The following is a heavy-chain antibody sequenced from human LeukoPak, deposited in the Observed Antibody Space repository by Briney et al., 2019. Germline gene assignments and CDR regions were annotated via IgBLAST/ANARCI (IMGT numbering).Heavy chain of an antibody. CDR2: INHSGST. Sequence: SETLSLTCAVYGGSFSGYYWTWIRQPPGKGLEWIGEINHSGSTNYNPSLKSRVTISVDTSKDQFSLKLSSVTAADTAVYYYARGPYYDSSAYYVAWGQGTLVTVSS. V-gene: IGHV4-34*01. CDR3: ARGPYYDSSAYYVA. J-gene: IGHJ5*02. CDR1: GGSFSGYY. D-gene: IGHD3-22*01.